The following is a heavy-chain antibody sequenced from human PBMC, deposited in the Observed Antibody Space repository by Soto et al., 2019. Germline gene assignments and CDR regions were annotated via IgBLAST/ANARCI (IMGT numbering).Heavy chain of an antibody. Sequence: QVQLVQSGAEVKKPGASVKVSCKASGYTFTSYYMHWVRQAPGQGLEWMGIINPSGGSTSYAQKFQGRVAMSRDTSTSTVYMDLSSLRSEDTAVYYCARDYEGSCSGGSCLVMDVWGQGTTVTVSS. V-gene: IGHV1-46*01. CDR3: ARDYEGSCSGGSCLVMDV. D-gene: IGHD2-15*01. J-gene: IGHJ6*01. CDR2: INPSGGST. CDR1: GYTFTSYY.